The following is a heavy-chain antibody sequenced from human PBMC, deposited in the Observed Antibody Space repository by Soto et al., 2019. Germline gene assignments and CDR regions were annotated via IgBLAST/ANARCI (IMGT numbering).Heavy chain of an antibody. J-gene: IGHJ4*02. CDR1: GFTFSSYA. V-gene: IGHV3-23*01. D-gene: IGHD6-19*01. CDR3: VALAVAAQGYFDY. CDR2: ISGSGGST. Sequence: GGSLRLSCAASGFTFSSYAMSWVRQAPGKGLEWVSAISGSGGSTYYADSVKGRFTISRDNSKSTLYLQMNSLRAEDTAVYYCVALAVAAQGYFDYWGQGTLVTVSS.